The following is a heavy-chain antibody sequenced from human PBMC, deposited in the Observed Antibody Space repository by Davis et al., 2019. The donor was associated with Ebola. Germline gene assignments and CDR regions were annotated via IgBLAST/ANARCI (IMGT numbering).Heavy chain of an antibody. CDR1: GFTFSGSA. V-gene: IGHV3-73*01. CDR2: IRSKANSYAT. Sequence: GESLKISCAASGFTFSGSAMHWVRQASGKGLEWFGRIRSKANSYATAYAASVKGRFTISRDDSKNTAYLQMNSLKTEDTAVYYCTSDYYYDSSGYSDYWGQGTLVTVTS. J-gene: IGHJ4*02. CDR3: TSDYYYDSSGYSDY. D-gene: IGHD3-22*01.